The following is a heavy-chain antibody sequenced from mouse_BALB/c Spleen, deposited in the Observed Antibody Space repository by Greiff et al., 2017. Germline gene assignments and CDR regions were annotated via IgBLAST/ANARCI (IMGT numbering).Heavy chain of an antibody. Sequence: VQLQQSGAELARPGASVKLSCKASGYTFTDYYINWVKQRTGQGLEWIGEIYPGSGNTYYNEKFKGKATLTADKSSSTAYMQLSSLTSEDSAVYFCARKGLRSRYFDVWGAGTTVTVSS. CDR2: IYPGSGNT. V-gene: IGHV1-77*01. CDR1: GYTFTDYY. J-gene: IGHJ1*01. CDR3: ARKGLRSRYFDV. D-gene: IGHD1-1*01.